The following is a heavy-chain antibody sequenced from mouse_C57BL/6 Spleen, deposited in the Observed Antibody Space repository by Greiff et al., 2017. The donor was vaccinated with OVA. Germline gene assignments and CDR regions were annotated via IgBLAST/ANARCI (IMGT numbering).Heavy chain of an antibody. V-gene: IGHV3-6*01. CDR1: GYSITSGYY. J-gene: IGHJ1*03. CDR2: ISYDGSN. D-gene: IGHD1-1*01. Sequence: EVKLVESGPGLVKPSQSLSLTCSVTGYSITSGYYWNWIRQFPGNKLEWMGYISYDGSNNYNPSLKNRISITRDTSKNQFFLKLNSVTTEDTATYYCARASVVAMYFDVWGTGTTVTVSS. CDR3: ARASVVAMYFDV.